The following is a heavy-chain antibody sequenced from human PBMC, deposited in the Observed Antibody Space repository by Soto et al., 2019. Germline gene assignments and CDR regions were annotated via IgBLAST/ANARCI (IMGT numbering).Heavy chain of an antibody. D-gene: IGHD3-3*01. CDR3: ASGIIYYDFWSGYYKPYYYGMDV. CDR1: GYTFTSYD. CDR2: MNPNSGNT. V-gene: IGHV1-8*01. J-gene: IGHJ6*02. Sequence: ASVKVSCKASGYTFTSYDINWVRQATGQGLEWMGWMNPNSGNTGYAQKFQGRVTMTRNTSISTAYMELSSLRSEDTAVYYCASGIIYYDFWSGYYKPYYYGMDVWGQGTTVT.